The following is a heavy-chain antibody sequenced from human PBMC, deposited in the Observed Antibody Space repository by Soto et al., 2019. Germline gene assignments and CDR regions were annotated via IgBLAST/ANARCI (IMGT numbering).Heavy chain of an antibody. CDR2: IKQDGSEK. J-gene: IGHJ6*03. CDR3: ARVEQFDYYYYMDV. Sequence: GGSLRLSCAASGFTFSSYWMSWVRQAPGKGLEWVANIKQDGSEKYYVDSVKGRFTISRDNAKNSLYLQMNSLRAEDTAVYYCARVEQFDYYYYMDVWGKGTTVTVSS. D-gene: IGHD6-19*01. V-gene: IGHV3-7*01. CDR1: GFTFSSYW.